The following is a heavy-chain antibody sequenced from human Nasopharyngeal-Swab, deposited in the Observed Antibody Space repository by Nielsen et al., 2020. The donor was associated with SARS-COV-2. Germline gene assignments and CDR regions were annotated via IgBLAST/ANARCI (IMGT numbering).Heavy chain of an antibody. V-gene: IGHV3-30-3*01. CDR3: ARDSMGGDGYNYYFDY. D-gene: IGHD5-24*01. Sequence: VRQAPGKGLEWVAVISYGGSNKYYADSVKGRFTISRDNSKNTLYLQMNSLRAEDTAVYYCARDSMGGDGYNYYFDYWGQGTLVTVSS. J-gene: IGHJ4*02. CDR2: ISYGGSNK.